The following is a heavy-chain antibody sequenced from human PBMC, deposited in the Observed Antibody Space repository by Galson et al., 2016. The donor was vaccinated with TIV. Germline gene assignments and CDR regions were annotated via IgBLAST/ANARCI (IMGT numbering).Heavy chain of an antibody. D-gene: IGHD2-2*01. CDR1: GFTFRGHY. Sequence: SLRLSCAASGFTFRGHYMDWVRQAPGKGLEWVGRIKFRANSYLTSYAASVKGRFSISRDDSKDTVYLQMNNLKTEDTALYFCTTDLGYCLTTSCSLGLDYWGQGTLVTVSS. J-gene: IGHJ4*02. CDR2: IKFRANSYLT. CDR3: TTDLGYCLTTSCSLGLDY. V-gene: IGHV3-72*01.